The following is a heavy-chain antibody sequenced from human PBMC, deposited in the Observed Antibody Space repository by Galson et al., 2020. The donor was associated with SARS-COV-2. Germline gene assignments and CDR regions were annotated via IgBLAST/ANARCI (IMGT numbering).Heavy chain of an antibody. V-gene: IGHV4-39*01. CDR3: ARQGNSGRAFDI. CDR2: FYYSGRS. J-gene: IGHJ3*02. Sequence: ETLSLTCIVSGDSISSSSYYWAWIRQPPGKGLEWIGSFYYSGRSYYNPSLKSRVTISVDASKNHFSLQLNSVTAADTAVYLCARQGNSGRAFDIWGQGTMVTVSS. CDR1: GDSISSSSYY. D-gene: IGHD1-26*01.